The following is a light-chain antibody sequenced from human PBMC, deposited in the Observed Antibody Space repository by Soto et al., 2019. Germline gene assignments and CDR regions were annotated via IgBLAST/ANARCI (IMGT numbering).Light chain of an antibody. J-gene: IGKJ4*01. CDR1: QSISIY. CDR2: DAS. CDR3: QQRSSWPPT. Sequence: LLTQSPATLSLSPGERVTLSCRASQSISIYLAWYQQKPDQASRLLIYDASNRATVIPARFSGSGSGTDFTLTISSLEPEDFALYFCQQRSSWPPTFGGGTKVEIK. V-gene: IGKV3-11*01.